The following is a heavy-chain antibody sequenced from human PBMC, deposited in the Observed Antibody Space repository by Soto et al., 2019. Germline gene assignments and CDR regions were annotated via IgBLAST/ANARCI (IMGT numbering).Heavy chain of an antibody. J-gene: IGHJ6*02. V-gene: IGHV1-18*01. Sequence: QVQLVQSGAEVKKPGASVKVSCKASGYTFTSYGISWVRQAPGQGLEWMGWISAYNGNTNYAQKLQGRVTMTTDTSTSTAYMELRSLRSDDTAVDYCARERPYCTNGVCYYYYGMDGWGQGTTVTVSS. CDR1: GYTFTSYG. D-gene: IGHD2-8*01. CDR2: ISAYNGNT. CDR3: ARERPYCTNGVCYYYYGMDG.